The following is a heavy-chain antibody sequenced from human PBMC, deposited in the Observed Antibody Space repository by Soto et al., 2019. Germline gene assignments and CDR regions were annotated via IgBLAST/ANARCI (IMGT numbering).Heavy chain of an antibody. D-gene: IGHD4-17*01. J-gene: IGHJ5*02. CDR2: ISSDGNNK. V-gene: IGHV3-30*18. Sequence: QVQLVESGGGAVQPGRSLRLSCAASGFTFDSHGMHWVRQAPGKGLEWVAVISSDGNNKYYADSVKGRFTISRDNFTNILYLQMSSLRAEDTAVYYCAKDLLPNTVTTCGSWGQGTLVTVSS. CDR3: AKDLLPNTVTTCGS. CDR1: GFTFDSHG.